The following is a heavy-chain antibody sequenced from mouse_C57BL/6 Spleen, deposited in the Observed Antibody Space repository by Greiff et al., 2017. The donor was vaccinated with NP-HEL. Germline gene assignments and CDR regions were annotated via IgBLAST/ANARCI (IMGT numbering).Heavy chain of an antibody. CDR1: GFTFSSYT. Sequence: EVQGVESGGGLVKPGGSLKLSCAASGFTFSSYTMSWVRQTPEKRLEWVATISGGGGNTYYPDSVRGRFTISRDNAKNTLYLQMSSLRSEDTALYYCARQYDGYYPWFAYWGQGTLVTVSA. CDR3: ARQYDGYYPWFAY. V-gene: IGHV5-9*01. J-gene: IGHJ3*01. D-gene: IGHD2-3*01. CDR2: ISGGGGNT.